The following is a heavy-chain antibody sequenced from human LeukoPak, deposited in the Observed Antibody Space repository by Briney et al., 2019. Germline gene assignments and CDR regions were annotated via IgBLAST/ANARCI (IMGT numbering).Heavy chain of an antibody. CDR2: ISSSSGYI. J-gene: IGHJ4*02. CDR3: AKDDAWLRFGE. CDR1: GFTFSAYS. V-gene: IGHV3-21*04. D-gene: IGHD3-10*01. Sequence: GGSLRLSCAASGFTFSAYSMNWVRQAPGKGLEWVSYISSSSGYIYYADSVKGRFTISRDNSKNTLYLEVISLTAEDTAVYYCAKDDAWLRFGEWSQGTLVTVSS.